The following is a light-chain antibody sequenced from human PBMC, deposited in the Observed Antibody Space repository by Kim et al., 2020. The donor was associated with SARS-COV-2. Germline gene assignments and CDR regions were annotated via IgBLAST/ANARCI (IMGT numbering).Light chain of an antibody. Sequence: SYELTQPPSVSVSPGQTASITCSGDKLGDKYAHWYQQKPGQSPVLVIYQDTKRPSGIPERISGSNSGNTATLTISGTQAMDEADYYCQAWDSSTVVFGGG. CDR3: QAWDSSTVV. CDR2: QDT. J-gene: IGLJ3*02. V-gene: IGLV3-1*01. CDR1: KLGDKY.